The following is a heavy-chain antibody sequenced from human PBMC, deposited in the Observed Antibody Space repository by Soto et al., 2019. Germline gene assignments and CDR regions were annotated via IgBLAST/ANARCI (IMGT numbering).Heavy chain of an antibody. CDR1: GFTFTSYA. V-gene: IGHV3-30*09. D-gene: IGHD4-4*01. J-gene: IGHJ4*02. Sequence: QVQLVESGGGVVQPGGSLRLSFTASGFTFTSYAIHWVRQAPGKGLEWVSVISPDGVNKHSAESVRGRFVISRDNSQNTVHLEMNRLRLDDTSVYFCARRLTTTVSALGYWGQGSLVNVSS. CDR3: ARRLTTTVSALGY. CDR2: ISPDGVNK.